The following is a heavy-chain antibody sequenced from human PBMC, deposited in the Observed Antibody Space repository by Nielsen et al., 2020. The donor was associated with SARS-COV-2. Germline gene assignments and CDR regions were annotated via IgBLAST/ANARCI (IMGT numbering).Heavy chain of an antibody. CDR3: ARTQRGWYATGAEYFQH. CDR1: GFTFSSYS. Sequence: GESLKISCAASGFTFSSYSMNWVRQAPGKGLEWVSSISSSSSYIYYADSVKGRFTISRDNAKNSLYLQMNSLRAEDTAVYYCARTQRGWYATGAEYFQHWGQGTLVIVSS. D-gene: IGHD6-19*01. V-gene: IGHV3-21*01. CDR2: ISSSSSYI. J-gene: IGHJ1*01.